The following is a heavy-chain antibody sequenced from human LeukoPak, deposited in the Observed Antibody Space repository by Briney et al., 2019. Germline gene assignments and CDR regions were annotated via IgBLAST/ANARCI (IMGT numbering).Heavy chain of an antibody. CDR2: ITSSGATT. D-gene: IGHD4/OR15-4a*01. V-gene: IGHV3-11*01. J-gene: IGHJ4*02. CDR3: ARDPDYGDPY. CDR1: GFSFTDSY. Sequence: GGSLRLSCGASGFSFTDSYMNWFRLSPEKGLEWIAYITSSGATTEYADSVKGRFTISRVNAKNSLYLQMNSLRPDDTAVYYCARDPDYGDPYWGQGTLVTVSS.